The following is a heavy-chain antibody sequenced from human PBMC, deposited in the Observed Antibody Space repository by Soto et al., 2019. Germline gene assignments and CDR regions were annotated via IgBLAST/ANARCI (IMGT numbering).Heavy chain of an antibody. CDR1: GFTFGDYA. CDR2: IRSKAYGGTT. Sequence: GGSLRLSCTASGFTFGDYAMSWSRQAPGKGLEWVGFIRSKAYGGTTEYAASVKGRFTISRDDSKSIAYLQMNSLKTEDTAVYYCTREGGTIFGYDYWGQGTLVTVSS. J-gene: IGHJ4*02. V-gene: IGHV3-49*03. D-gene: IGHD3-3*01. CDR3: TREGGTIFGYDY.